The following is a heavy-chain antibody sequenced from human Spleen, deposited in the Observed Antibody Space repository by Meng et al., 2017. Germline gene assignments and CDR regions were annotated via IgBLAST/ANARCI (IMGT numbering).Heavy chain of an antibody. D-gene: IGHD6-13*01. CDR1: GFTFSGDW. Sequence: GESLKISCVASGFTFSGDWMSWVRQAPGKGLEWVSYISSSGSTIYYADSVKGRSTISRDNAKNSLYLQMNSLRAEDTAVYYCAVIAAAGTRPYYYYYGMDVWGQGTTVTVSS. J-gene: IGHJ6*02. CDR3: AVIAAAGTRPYYYYYGMDV. CDR2: ISSSGSTI. V-gene: IGHV3-11*04.